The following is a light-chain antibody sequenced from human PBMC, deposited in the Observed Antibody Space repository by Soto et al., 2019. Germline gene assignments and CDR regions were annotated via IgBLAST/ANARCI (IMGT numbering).Light chain of an antibody. J-gene: IGKJ2*01. CDR1: QSVNNNY. CDR2: AAS. Sequence: DILLTQSPDTLSLSPGDRATLSCRASQSVNNNYVAWYQQKSGQAPRLIIFAASSRATGIPGRFSGSGSGTDFTLTISRLEPEDFAVYYCQQYGSSLSTFGQGTNLEIK. V-gene: IGKV3-20*01. CDR3: QQYGSSLST.